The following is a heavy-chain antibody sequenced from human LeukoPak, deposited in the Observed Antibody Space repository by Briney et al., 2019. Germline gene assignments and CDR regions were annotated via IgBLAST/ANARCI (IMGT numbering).Heavy chain of an antibody. J-gene: IGHJ6*03. CDR2: IYYSGST. V-gene: IGHV4-31*03. Sequence: SQTLPLTCTVSGGSISSGGYYWSWIRQHPGKGLEWIGYIYYSGSTYYNPSLKSRVTISVDTSKNQFSLKLSSVTAADTAVYYCASLAVAGTIPYYYYYYMDVWGKGTTVTVSS. CDR3: ASLAVAGTIPYYYYYYMDV. D-gene: IGHD6-19*01. CDR1: GGSISSGGYY.